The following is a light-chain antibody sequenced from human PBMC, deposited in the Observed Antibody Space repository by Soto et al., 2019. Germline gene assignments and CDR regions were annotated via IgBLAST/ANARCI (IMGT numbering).Light chain of an antibody. J-gene: IGKJ2*01. V-gene: IGKV3-20*01. CDR3: QQYGDSPPYT. Sequence: EFVLTQSPVTLSLSPGERATLSCRASQSVSSSYLAWYQQKPGQAPRLLIYDASSRATGIPDRFSGSGSGTDFTLTTSRLEPQDFAVYYCQQYGDSPPYTFGQGTKVEIK. CDR1: QSVSSSY. CDR2: DAS.